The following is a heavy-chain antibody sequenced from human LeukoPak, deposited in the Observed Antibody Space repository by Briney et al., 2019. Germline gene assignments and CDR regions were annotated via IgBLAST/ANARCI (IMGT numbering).Heavy chain of an antibody. Sequence: GGSLRLSCAASGFTFSSYAMSWVRQAPGKGLEWVSAISGSGGSTYYADSVKGRFTISRAKNTLYLQMNSLRAEDTAVYYCAKFMRYSGSYHHMYFDLWGRGTLVTVSS. CDR1: GFTFSSYA. J-gene: IGHJ2*01. D-gene: IGHD1-26*01. CDR2: ISGSGGST. V-gene: IGHV3-23*01. CDR3: AKFMRYSGSYHHMYFDL.